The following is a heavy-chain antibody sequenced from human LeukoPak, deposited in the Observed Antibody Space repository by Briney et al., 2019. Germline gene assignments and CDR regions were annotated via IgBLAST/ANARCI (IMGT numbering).Heavy chain of an antibody. CDR2: ISGSGGST. V-gene: IGHV3-23*01. Sequence: GGSLRLSCTASGFTFSTYDMNWVRQAPGKGLEWVSAISGSGGSTYYADSVKGRFTISRDNSKNTLYLQMNSLRAEDTAVYYCAKDKAAMVTPDAFDIWGQGTMVTVSS. J-gene: IGHJ3*02. D-gene: IGHD5-18*01. CDR1: GFTFSTYD. CDR3: AKDKAAMVTPDAFDI.